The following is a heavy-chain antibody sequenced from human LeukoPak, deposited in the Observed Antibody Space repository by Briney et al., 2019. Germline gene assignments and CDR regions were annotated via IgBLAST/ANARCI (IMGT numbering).Heavy chain of an antibody. J-gene: IGHJ4*02. V-gene: IGHV4-34*01. Sequence: GSLRLSCAASGFTFSSYRMNWVRQAPGKGLEWIGEINHSGSTNYNPSLKSRVTISVDTSKNQFSLKLSSVTAADTAVYYCARRRFVRGPDVVNPFDYWGQGTLVTVSS. CDR3: ARRRFVRGPDVVNPFDY. CDR1: GFTFSSYR. D-gene: IGHD2-8*01. CDR2: INHSGST.